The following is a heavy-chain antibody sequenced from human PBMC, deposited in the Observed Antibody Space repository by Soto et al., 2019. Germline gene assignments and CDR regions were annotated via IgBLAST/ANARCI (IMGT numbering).Heavy chain of an antibody. J-gene: IGHJ3*02. CDR1: GGSISSDIHY. CDR2: IYYSGDI. V-gene: IGHV4-39*01. D-gene: IGHD3-10*01. Sequence: QLQLQESGPGLVKPSETLSLTCTVSGGSISSDIHYWGWIRQPPGKGLEWVGTIYYSGDIYNNPSLRSPVTISMDTPKNQFSLRLTSVTAADTAVYYCARHTDCGSGSSCLGSDNMDTDAFDIWGQGTIVTVS. CDR3: ARHTDCGSGSSCLGSDNMDTDAFDI.